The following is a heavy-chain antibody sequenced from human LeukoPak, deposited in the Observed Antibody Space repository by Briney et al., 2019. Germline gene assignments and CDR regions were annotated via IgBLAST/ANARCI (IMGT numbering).Heavy chain of an antibody. CDR1: VVTPCRDA. D-gene: IGHD1-26*01. CDR3: ARPGYSGSYYGAFDI. Sequence: RAPRLSPAPSVVTPCRDAMHSGRETPGKRLGWVAEISYDGSNKYYTDSVKGRFTISRDNSKNTLYLQMNSLRAEDTAVYYCARPGYSGSYYGAFDIWGQGTMVTVSS. V-gene: IGHV3-30-3*01. CDR2: ISYDGSNK. J-gene: IGHJ3*02.